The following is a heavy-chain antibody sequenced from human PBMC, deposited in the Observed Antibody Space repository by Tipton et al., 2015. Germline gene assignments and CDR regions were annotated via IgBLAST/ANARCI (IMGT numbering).Heavy chain of an antibody. CDR3: AKTHGAYDWYLDH. V-gene: IGHV4-31*03. J-gene: IGHJ4*02. CDR2: IYYSGST. D-gene: IGHD5-12*01. CDR1: GASISSGVYY. Sequence: TLSLTCTVSGASISSGVYYWSWIRQHPGKGLEWIGDIYYSGSTYYNPSLKSRVTISVDTSKNQFSLNLRSVTAADTAVYFCAKTHGAYDWYLDHWGQGTLVTVSS.